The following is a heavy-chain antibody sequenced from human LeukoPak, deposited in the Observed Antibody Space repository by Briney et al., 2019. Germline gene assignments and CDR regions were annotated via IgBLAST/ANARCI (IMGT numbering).Heavy chain of an antibody. CDR3: ARDFTHYGSGAY. Sequence: GGSLRLSCAASGFTFSSYWMSWVRQAPGKGLEWVANIKHDGSEKHYVDSVKGRFSISRDNAKNSLYLQMNSLRAEDTAVYYCARDFTHYGSGAYWGQGTLVTVSS. CDR2: IKHDGSEK. J-gene: IGHJ4*02. D-gene: IGHD3-10*01. CDR1: GFTFSSYW. V-gene: IGHV3-7*01.